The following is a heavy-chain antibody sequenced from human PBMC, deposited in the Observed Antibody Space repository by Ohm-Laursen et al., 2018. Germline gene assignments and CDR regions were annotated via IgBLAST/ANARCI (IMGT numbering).Heavy chain of an antibody. CDR3: HKHDYHDYEIDY. Sequence: GSLRLSCTASGFTFSTYAMSWVRQAPGRGLEWVSAMSGSGDSIYYADSVRGRFIISRDNSKNTLYLQMNSLRAEDTAVYHCHKHDYHDYEIDYWGQGTLVTVSS. V-gene: IGHV3-23*01. J-gene: IGHJ4*02. CDR1: GFTFSTYA. D-gene: IGHD4-17*01. CDR2: MSGSGDSI.